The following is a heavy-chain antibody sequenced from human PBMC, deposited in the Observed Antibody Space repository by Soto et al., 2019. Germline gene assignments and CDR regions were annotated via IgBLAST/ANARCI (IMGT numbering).Heavy chain of an antibody. V-gene: IGHV3-30*03. Sequence: QVQLVESGGGVVQPGRSLRLSCAASGFTFSSYGMHWVRQAPGKGLEWVAVISYDGSNKYYADSVKGRFTISRDNSKNTLYLQINSLRAEDTAVYYCATETYSGPLDYWGQGTLVTVSS. CDR3: ATETYSGPLDY. J-gene: IGHJ4*02. CDR1: GFTFSSYG. D-gene: IGHD2-15*01. CDR2: ISYDGSNK.